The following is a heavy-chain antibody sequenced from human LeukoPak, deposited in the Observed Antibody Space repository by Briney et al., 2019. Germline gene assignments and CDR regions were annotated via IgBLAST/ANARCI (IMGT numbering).Heavy chain of an antibody. CDR3: ARSFSSRFSSPRRPYYFDY. CDR1: GFTFSSYA. V-gene: IGHV3-30*04. Sequence: GRSLRLSCAASGFTFSSYAMYWVRQAPGKGLEWVAVISYDGSNKYYADSVKGRFTISRDNSKNTLYLEMNSLKVEDSAIYYCARSFSSRFSSPRRPYYFDYWGQGTLVTVSS. D-gene: IGHD6-13*01. J-gene: IGHJ4*02. CDR2: ISYDGSNK.